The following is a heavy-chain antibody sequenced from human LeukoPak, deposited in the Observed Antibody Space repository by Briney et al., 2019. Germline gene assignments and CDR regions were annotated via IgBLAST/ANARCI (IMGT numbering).Heavy chain of an antibody. CDR1: GGPIIASY. J-gene: IGHJ4*02. CDR2: THYSGTG. D-gene: IGHD3-22*01. Sequence: PSETLSLTCAVSGGPIIASYWSWIRQPPGKGLKWIGYTHYSGTGNYNPSLKSRVTISIDTSKNRFSLRLTSVTAADTAVYYCARVRFYDTTGYSTSYYLDYWGQGALVTVSS. V-gene: IGHV4-59*01. CDR3: ARVRFYDTTGYSTSYYLDY.